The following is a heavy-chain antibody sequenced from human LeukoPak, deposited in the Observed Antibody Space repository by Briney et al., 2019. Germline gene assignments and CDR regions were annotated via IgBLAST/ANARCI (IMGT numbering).Heavy chain of an antibody. Sequence: ASVKVSCKASGYTFTSYYMHWVRQAPGQGLEWMGIINPSGGSTSYAQKFQGRVTMTRDTSTSTVYMELSSLRSEDTAVYYCARDGGPYSGSPDGWFDPWGQGTLVTVPS. D-gene: IGHD1-26*01. J-gene: IGHJ5*02. CDR3: ARDGGPYSGSPDGWFDP. V-gene: IGHV1-46*01. CDR2: INPSGGST. CDR1: GYTFTSYY.